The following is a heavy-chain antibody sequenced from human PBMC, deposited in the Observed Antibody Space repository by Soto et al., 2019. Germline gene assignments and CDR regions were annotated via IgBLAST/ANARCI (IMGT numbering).Heavy chain of an antibody. CDR2: VSYDGNRK. V-gene: IGHV3-30-3*01. J-gene: IGHJ5*02. CDR1: GFTFSSYS. CDR3: ARGLVVTAKGWFDL. Sequence: QVQLVQSGGGVVQPGRSLRLPCEASGFTFSSYSMNWVRQTPGKGLEWVAVVSYDGNRKYYADSVKGRFTISRDNAKSTLYLQMDNLRIEDTAVYYCARGLVVTAKGWFDLWGQGTLVTVSP. D-gene: IGHD2-21*02.